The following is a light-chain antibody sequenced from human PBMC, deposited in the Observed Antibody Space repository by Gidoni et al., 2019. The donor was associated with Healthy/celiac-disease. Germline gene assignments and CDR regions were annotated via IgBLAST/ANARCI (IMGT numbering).Light chain of an antibody. J-gene: IGLJ2*01. CDR1: SISAYA. Sequence: SIPCQGDSISAYAANRQQQKQGPASVLVLNSKNSQSKGIRNRFRGSSSGTAAALNITGAQLEDEDEYYCNCRDSGGNNREVFGGGTKLTVL. CDR3: NCRDSGGNNREV. CDR2: SKN. V-gene: IGLV3-19*01.